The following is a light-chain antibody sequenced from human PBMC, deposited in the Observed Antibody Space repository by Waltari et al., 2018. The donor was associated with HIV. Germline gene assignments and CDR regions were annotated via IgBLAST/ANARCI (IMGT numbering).Light chain of an antibody. Sequence: ETVLTQSPVSLSVSPGESVPLSCRASQSVSGNLVWYQQKPGQAPRLLIYAASSRATDIPARFSGSGSGTDYTLTISNLQSEDSAVYYCQQNIHWPPYTFGQGTKLEIK. V-gene: IGKV3-15*01. CDR3: QQNIHWPPYT. J-gene: IGKJ2*01. CDR2: AAS. CDR1: QSVSGN.